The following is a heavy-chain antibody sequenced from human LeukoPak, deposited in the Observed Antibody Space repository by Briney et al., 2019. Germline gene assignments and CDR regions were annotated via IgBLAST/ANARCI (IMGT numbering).Heavy chain of an antibody. D-gene: IGHD6-25*01. V-gene: IGHV3-74*01. J-gene: IGHJ4*02. CDR3: ARGSPAAV. Sequence: GGSLRLSCAVSGFTFSSYAMSWVRQAPGKGLVWVSRINTDGSTTNYADSVKGRFTISRDNAENTLYLQMNSLRAEDTAVYYCARGSPAAVWGQGALVTVSS. CDR1: GFTFSSYA. CDR2: INTDGSTT.